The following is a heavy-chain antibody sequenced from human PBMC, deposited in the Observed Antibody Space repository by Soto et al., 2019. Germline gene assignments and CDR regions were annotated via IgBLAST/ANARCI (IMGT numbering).Heavy chain of an antibody. Sequence: QVQLVQSGGGLVKPGGSLRLSCEASGFNFNDYYMSWIRQAPGKGLEWVSDINSDGTTTHYADSVKGRFTISRDNAKNSLYLQLVSLRVDDTAVYYCSRDAWGPPSGPGTLVTVSS. CDR3: SRDAWGPP. CDR2: INSDGTTT. V-gene: IGHV3-11*01. CDR1: GFNFNDYY. D-gene: IGHD7-27*01. J-gene: IGHJ5*02.